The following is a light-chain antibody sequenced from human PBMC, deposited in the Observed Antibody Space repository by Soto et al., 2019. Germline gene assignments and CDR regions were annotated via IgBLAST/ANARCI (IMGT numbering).Light chain of an antibody. CDR2: GAS. Sequence: EIVMTQSPATLSVSPGQRANLSCRASQSVSSNLAWYQQKPGQAPRLLIYGASTRATGIPARFSGSGSGTEFTLTISRLQSEDFALYYCQQYGSSPITVGQGTRLEIK. CDR3: QQYGSSPIT. CDR1: QSVSSN. V-gene: IGKV3-15*01. J-gene: IGKJ5*01.